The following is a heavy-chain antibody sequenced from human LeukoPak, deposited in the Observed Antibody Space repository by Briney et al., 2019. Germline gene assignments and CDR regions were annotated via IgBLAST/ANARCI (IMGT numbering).Heavy chain of an antibody. CDR2: ISSSSSYI. CDR3: ARGSSWDIVVVVAAPDAFDI. V-gene: IGHV3-21*01. Sequence: GGSLRLSCAASGFTFSSYSMNWVRQAPGKGLEWVSSISSSSSYIYYADSVKGRFTISRDNAKNSLYLQMNSLRAEDTAVYYCARGSSWDIVVVVAAPDAFDIWGQGTMVTVSS. CDR1: GFTFSSYS. J-gene: IGHJ3*02. D-gene: IGHD2-15*01.